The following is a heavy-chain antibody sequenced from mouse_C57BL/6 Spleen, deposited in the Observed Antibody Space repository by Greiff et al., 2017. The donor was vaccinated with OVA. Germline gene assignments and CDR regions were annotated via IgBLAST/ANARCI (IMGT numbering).Heavy chain of an antibody. CDR2: IYPGDGDT. V-gene: IGHV1-80*01. D-gene: IGHD2-3*01. CDR3: ARWGYDNYAMDY. CDR1: GYAFSSYW. J-gene: IGHJ4*01. Sequence: VKLQESGAELVKPGASVKISCKASGYAFSSYWMNWVKQRPGKGLEWIGQIYPGDGDTNYNGKFKGKATLTADKSSSTAYMQLSSLTSEDSAVYFCARWGYDNYAMDYWGQGTSVTVSS.